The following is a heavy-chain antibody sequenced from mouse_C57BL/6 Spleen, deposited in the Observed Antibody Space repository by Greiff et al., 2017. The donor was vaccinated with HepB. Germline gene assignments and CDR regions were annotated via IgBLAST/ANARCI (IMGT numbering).Heavy chain of an antibody. CDR3: ARKSNYDYWYFDV. V-gene: IGHV1-64*01. CDR2: IHPNSGST. J-gene: IGHJ1*03. Sequence: QVQLQQSGAELVKPGASVKLSCKASGYTFTSYWMHWVKQRPGQGLEWIGMIHPNSGSTNYNEKFKSKATLTVDKSSSTAYMQLSSLTSEDSAVYYCARKSNYDYWYFDVWGTGTTVTVSS. CDR1: GYTFTSYW. D-gene: IGHD2-5*01.